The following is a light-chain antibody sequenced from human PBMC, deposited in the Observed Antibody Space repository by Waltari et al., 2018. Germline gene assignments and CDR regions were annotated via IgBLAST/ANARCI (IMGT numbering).Light chain of an antibody. CDR3: LLWYSGPRWV. CDR2: DTS. J-gene: IGLJ3*02. V-gene: IGLV7-46*01. Sequence: FQKKPGQAPRTLIYDTSNKHSWTPARCSGSLLGGKAALTLSGAQPEEEAEYYCLLWYSGPRWVFGGGTKLSVL.